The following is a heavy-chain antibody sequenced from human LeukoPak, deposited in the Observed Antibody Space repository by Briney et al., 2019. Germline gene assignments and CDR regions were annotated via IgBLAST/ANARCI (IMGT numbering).Heavy chain of an antibody. Sequence: SETLSLTCAVYGGSFSGYYWSWIRQPPGKGLEWIGEINHSGSTNYNPSLKSRVTISVDTSKNQFSLKLSSVTAADTAVYYCARFRSGYYYYGMDVRGQGTTVTVSS. J-gene: IGHJ6*01. CDR1: GGSFSGYY. D-gene: IGHD3-3*01. CDR2: INHSGST. V-gene: IGHV4-34*01. CDR3: ARFRSGYYYYGMDV.